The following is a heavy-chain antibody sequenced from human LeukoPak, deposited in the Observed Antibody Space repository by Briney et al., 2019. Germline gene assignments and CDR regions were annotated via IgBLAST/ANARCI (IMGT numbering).Heavy chain of an antibody. Sequence: GGSLRLSCAASGFTFSSYGMHWVRQAPGKGLEWVAVISYDGSNKYYADSVKGRFTISRDNSKNTLYLQMNSLRAEDTAVYYCAKELTGYSLHQVFDYWGQGTLVTVSS. CDR1: GFTFSSYG. CDR3: AKELTGYSLHQVFDY. CDR2: ISYDGSNK. V-gene: IGHV3-30*18. D-gene: IGHD3-9*01. J-gene: IGHJ4*02.